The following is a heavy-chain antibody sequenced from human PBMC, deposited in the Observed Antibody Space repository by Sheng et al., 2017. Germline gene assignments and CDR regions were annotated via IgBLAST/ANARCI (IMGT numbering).Heavy chain of an antibody. Sequence: QVQLVQSGAEVKKPGSSVKVSCKASGGTFSSYAISWVRQAPGQGLEWMGGIIPIFGTANYAQKFQGRVTITTDESTSTAYMELSSLRSEDTAVYYCATRPYYYDSSGYPWDYWGQGTLVTVSS. D-gene: IGHD3-22*01. V-gene: IGHV1-69*05. CDR2: IIPIFGTA. CDR1: GGTFSSYA. CDR3: ATRPYYYDSSGYPWDY. J-gene: IGHJ4*02.